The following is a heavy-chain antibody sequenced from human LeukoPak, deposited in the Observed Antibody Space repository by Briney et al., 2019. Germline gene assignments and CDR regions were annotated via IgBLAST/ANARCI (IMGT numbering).Heavy chain of an antibody. J-gene: IGHJ4*02. Sequence: SETLSLTCTVSGGSISYYYWSWIRQPPGKGLEWIGYIYYSGSTYYNPSLKSRVTISVDTSKNQFSLKLSSVTAADTAVYYCARHAYYYDSSGYFDYWGQGTLVTVSS. CDR3: ARHAYYYDSSGYFDY. V-gene: IGHV4-59*04. CDR2: IYYSGST. CDR1: GGSISYYY. D-gene: IGHD3-22*01.